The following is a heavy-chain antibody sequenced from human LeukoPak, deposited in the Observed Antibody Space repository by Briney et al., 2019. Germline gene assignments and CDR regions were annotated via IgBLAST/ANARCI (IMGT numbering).Heavy chain of an antibody. D-gene: IGHD3-16*01. V-gene: IGHV4-34*01. CDR1: GGSSSAYY. J-gene: IGHJ4*02. CDR2: INHSGST. CDR3: ARDYAGFDY. Sequence: SETLSLTCVLYGGSSSAYYWSWIRQPPGKGLEWIGEINHSGSTNYNPSLKSRVTISVDTSKNQFSLKLSSVTAADTAVYYCARDYAGFDYWGQGTLVTVSS.